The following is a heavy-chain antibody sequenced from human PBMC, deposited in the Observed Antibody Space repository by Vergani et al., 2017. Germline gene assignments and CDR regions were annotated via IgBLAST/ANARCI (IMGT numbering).Heavy chain of an antibody. CDR3: ARHSTVEWLVKLGWIDP. J-gene: IGHJ5*02. CDR2: IYYSGST. V-gene: IGHV4-39*01. Sequence: QLQLQESGPGLVTPSATLSLTCSVSGASIRSSNHYLGWIRQPPGKGLEWIASIYYSGSTYYNPSLKSRVTIAVDTSKNQFSLKLGSVTAADTAVYFCARHSTVEWLVKLGWIDPWGQGILVTVSS. D-gene: IGHD6-19*01. CDR1: GASIRSSNHY.